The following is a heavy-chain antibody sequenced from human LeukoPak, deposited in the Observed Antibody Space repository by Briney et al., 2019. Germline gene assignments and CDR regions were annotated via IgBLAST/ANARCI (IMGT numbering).Heavy chain of an antibody. J-gene: IGHJ4*02. Sequence: GGSLRLSCAASGFTFNSYWMNWVRQAPGKGLEWVSAISGSGVSTYYADSVKGRFTISRDNSKNTLFLQMNSLRAEDTAVYYCAYGSGSYYIDYFDYWGQGTLVTVSS. CDR2: ISGSGVST. V-gene: IGHV3-23*01. CDR1: GFTFNSYW. D-gene: IGHD3-10*01. CDR3: AYGSGSYYIDYFDY.